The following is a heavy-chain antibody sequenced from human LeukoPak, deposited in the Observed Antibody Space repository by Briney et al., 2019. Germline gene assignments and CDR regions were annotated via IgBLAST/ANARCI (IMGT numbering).Heavy chain of an antibody. CDR1: GFSFSVYW. V-gene: IGHV3-7*03. CDR3: AKATSPLGSCDY. CDR2: IKQDGSDK. Sequence: GGSLRLSCAASGFSFSVYWMSWVRQTPGKGLQWVANIKQDGSDKNYVDSVRGRFTISRDNSKNTLYLQMNSLRAEDTAVYYCAKATSPLGSCDYWGQGTLVTVSS. J-gene: IGHJ4*02. D-gene: IGHD3-10*01.